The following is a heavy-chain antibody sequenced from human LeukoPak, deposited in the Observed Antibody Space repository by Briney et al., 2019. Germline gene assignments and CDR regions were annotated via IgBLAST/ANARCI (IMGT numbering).Heavy chain of an antibody. CDR1: GYSISSGYY. Sequence: SETLSLTCTVSGYSISSGYYWGWIRQPPGKKLEWIGSIYHSGSTNYNPSLKSRVTMSVDTSKNQFSLKLSSVTAADTAVYYCASGEGYSSSPFDPWGQGTLVTVSS. J-gene: IGHJ5*02. CDR3: ASGEGYSSSPFDP. CDR2: IYHSGST. D-gene: IGHD6-13*01. V-gene: IGHV4-38-2*02.